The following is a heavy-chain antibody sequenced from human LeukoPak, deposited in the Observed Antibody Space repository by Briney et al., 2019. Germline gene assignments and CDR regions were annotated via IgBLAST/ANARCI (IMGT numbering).Heavy chain of an antibody. J-gene: IGHJ4*02. CDR1: GYTFTSYD. V-gene: IGHV1-8*01. CDR2: TNPNSGNT. Sequence: ASVKVSCKASGYTFTSYDINWVRQATGQGLEWMGWTNPNSGNTGYAQKFQGRVTMTRNTSISTAYMELSSLRSEDTAVYYCARDQFLWPPSSDYWGQGTLVTVSS. CDR3: ARDQFLWPPSSDY. D-gene: IGHD2/OR15-2a*01.